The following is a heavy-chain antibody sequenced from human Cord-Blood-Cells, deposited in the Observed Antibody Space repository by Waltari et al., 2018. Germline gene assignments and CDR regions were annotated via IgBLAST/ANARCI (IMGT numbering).Heavy chain of an antibody. CDR3: AHGDFWSVSFDY. Sequence: QITLKESGPTLVTPTQTLTLTCPFSGFSLTTTGVGVGWLRPPPGKALHWLALIYWNEDKRYSPSLKSRLTIPKDTAKNQVFLTTTNMAPVDTATYYCAHGDFWSVSFDYWGQGTLVTVSS. D-gene: IGHD3-3*01. CDR1: GFSLTTTGVG. CDR2: IYWNEDK. V-gene: IGHV2-5*01. J-gene: IGHJ4*02.